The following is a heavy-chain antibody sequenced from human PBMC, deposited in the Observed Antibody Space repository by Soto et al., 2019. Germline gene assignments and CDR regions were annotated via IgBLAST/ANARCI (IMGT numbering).Heavy chain of an antibody. Sequence: GSLRLSCAASGFTFRSYWMQWVRQAPGKGLVWVSWINSDGSSTSYADSVKGRFTISRDNAKNTLYLQMNSLRVEDTAVYYCGPDTLDYWGQGTLVTVSS. CDR3: GPDTLDY. CDR1: GFTFRSYW. J-gene: IGHJ4*02. CDR2: INSDGSST. V-gene: IGHV3-74*01.